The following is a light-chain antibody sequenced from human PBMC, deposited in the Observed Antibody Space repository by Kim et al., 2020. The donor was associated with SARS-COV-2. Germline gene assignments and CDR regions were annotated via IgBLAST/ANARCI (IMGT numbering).Light chain of an antibody. J-gene: IGKJ5*01. CDR3: QHRSNWPIA. Sequence: WSPGERATLSCRASQNVNYYLAWYQHKPGQVPRLLIYDASARATDIPARFSGSGSGTDFTLTISSLEPEDFAVYYCQHRSNWPIAFGQGTRLEIK. CDR1: QNVNYY. V-gene: IGKV3-11*01. CDR2: DAS.